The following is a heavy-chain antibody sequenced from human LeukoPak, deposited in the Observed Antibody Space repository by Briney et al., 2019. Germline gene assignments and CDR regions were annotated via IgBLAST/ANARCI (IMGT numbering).Heavy chain of an antibody. D-gene: IGHD3-22*01. CDR3: ARTPRSGYYPENFDL. Sequence: PGGSLRLSCAASGFNFSSYWMSWVRQAPGKGLEWVANIKQDGSEKYYVDSVKGRFTISRDNAKNSLYLQMNSLRAEDTAVYYCARTPRSGYYPENFDLWGRGTLVTVSS. J-gene: IGHJ2*01. V-gene: IGHV3-7*01. CDR1: GFNFSSYW. CDR2: IKQDGSEK.